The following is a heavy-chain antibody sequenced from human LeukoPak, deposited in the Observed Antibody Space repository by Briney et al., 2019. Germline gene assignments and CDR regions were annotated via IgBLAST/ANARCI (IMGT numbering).Heavy chain of an antibody. D-gene: IGHD3-22*01. V-gene: IGHV5-51*01. CDR2: IYPGESDI. CDR1: GYSFTSYW. J-gene: IGHJ4*02. Sequence: GESLKISCKGSGYSFTSYWIGWVRQMPGKGLEWMGIIYPGESDIRYNPSFQGQVTISADKSISTAYLQWASLQASDTAMYYCARHAYHKDNSGYFFGYWGQGNLVTVSS. CDR3: ARHAYHKDNSGYFFGY.